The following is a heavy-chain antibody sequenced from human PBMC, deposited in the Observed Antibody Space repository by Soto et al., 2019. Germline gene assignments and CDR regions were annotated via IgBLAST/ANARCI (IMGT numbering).Heavy chain of an antibody. CDR1: GFTFTSSA. CDR2: IVVGSGNT. D-gene: IGHD5-12*01. J-gene: IGHJ3*02. V-gene: IGHV1-58*02. CDR3: AAGVATIFDAFDI. Sequence: SVKVSCKASGFTFTSSAMQLVRQARGQRLEWIGWIVVGSGNTNYAQKFQERVTITRDMSTSTAYMELSSLRSEDTAVYYCAAGVATIFDAFDIWGQGTMVTVSS.